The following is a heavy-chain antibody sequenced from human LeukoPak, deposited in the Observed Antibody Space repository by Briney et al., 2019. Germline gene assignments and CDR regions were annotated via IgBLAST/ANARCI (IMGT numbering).Heavy chain of an antibody. CDR1: GFTFDDYA. V-gene: IGHV3-9*01. J-gene: IGHJ3*02. D-gene: IGHD1-14*01. Sequence: GRSLRLSCAASGFTFDDYAMHWVRQAPGKGLEWVSGISWNSGSIGYADSVKGRFTISRDNAKNSLYLQMNSLRAEDTALYYCAKDITGAVGTAFDIWGQGTMVTVSS. CDR2: ISWNSGSI. CDR3: AKDITGAVGTAFDI.